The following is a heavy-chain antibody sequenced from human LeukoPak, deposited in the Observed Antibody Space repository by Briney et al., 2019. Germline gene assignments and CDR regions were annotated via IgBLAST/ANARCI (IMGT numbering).Heavy chain of an antibody. CDR2: IYTSGST. Sequence: SETLSLTCTVSGGSISSGSYYWSWIRQPAGKGLEWIGRIYTSGSTNYNPSLKSRVTISVDTSKNQFSLKLSSETAADTAVYYCASLSFLAVGSWGQGTLVTVSS. CDR1: GGSISSGSYY. V-gene: IGHV4-61*02. CDR3: ASLSFLAVGS. D-gene: IGHD2-21*01. J-gene: IGHJ4*02.